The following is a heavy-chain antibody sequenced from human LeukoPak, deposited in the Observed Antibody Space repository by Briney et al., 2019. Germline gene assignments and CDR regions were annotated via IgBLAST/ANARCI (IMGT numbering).Heavy chain of an antibody. CDR2: ISWNSGSI. J-gene: IGHJ4*02. V-gene: IGHV3-9*01. CDR3: AKGRSVDY. Sequence: PGRSLRLSCAASGFTFDDYAMHWVRQAPGKGLEWVSGISWNSGSIGYADSVKGRFTISRDNSKNTLYLQMNSLRAEDTAVYYCAKGRSVDYWGQGTLVTVSS. CDR1: GFTFDDYA.